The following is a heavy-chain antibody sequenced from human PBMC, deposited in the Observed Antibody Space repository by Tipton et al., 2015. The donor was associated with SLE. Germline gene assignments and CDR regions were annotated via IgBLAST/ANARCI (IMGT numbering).Heavy chain of an antibody. Sequence: TLSLTCTVSGGSISSSSYYWGWIRQPPGKGLEWIGEINHSGSTNYNPSLKSRVTISVDTSKNQFSLKLSSVTAADTAVYYCARGISYYGMDVWGQGTTVTVSS. V-gene: IGHV4-39*07. CDR1: GGSISSSSYY. J-gene: IGHJ6*02. CDR3: ARGISYYGMDV. CDR2: INHSGST. D-gene: IGHD2-21*01.